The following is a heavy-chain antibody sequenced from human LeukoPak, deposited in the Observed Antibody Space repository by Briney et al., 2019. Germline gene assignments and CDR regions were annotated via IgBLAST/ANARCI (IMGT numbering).Heavy chain of an antibody. V-gene: IGHV3-53*01. CDR3: ARLTVTYAYY. CDR2: IYSGGST. CDR1: GFTVSSNY. D-gene: IGHD4-17*01. Sequence: GGSLRLSCAASGFTVSSNYMSWVRQAPGKGLEWVSVIYSGGSTYYADSVTGRFTISRDNSKNTLYLQMNSLRAEDTAVYYCARLTVTYAYYWGQGTLVTVSS. J-gene: IGHJ4*02.